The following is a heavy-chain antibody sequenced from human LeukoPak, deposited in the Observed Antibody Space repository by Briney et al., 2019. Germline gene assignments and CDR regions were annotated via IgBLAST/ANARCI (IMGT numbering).Heavy chain of an antibody. CDR1: GDSISTYQ. V-gene: IGHV4-59*01. J-gene: IGHJ4*02. CDR2: IYYSGSA. CDR3: ARVGVDYSGNIIKYFFDY. Sequence: SETLSLTCTVSGDSISTYQWSWIRQPPGKGLEWVGNIYYSGSANYNPSLKSRVIISVDTSKNQFSLKLSPVTAADTAVYYCARVGVDYSGNIIKYFFDYWGQGTLVTVSS. D-gene: IGHD4-23*01.